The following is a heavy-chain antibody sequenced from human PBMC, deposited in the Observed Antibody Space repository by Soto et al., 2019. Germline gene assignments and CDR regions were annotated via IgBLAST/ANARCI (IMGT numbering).Heavy chain of an antibody. J-gene: IGHJ4*02. D-gene: IGHD7-27*01. CDR3: ANSKLG. CDR1: GFTFSSYA. V-gene: IGHV3-23*01. Sequence: EVQLLESGGGLVQPGGSLGLSCAASGFTFSSYAMSWVRQAPGKGLEWVSASGSGGSTYYADSVKGRFTISRDNSKNTLYLQMNSLRAEDTAVYYCANSKLGGGQGTLVTVSS. CDR2: SGSGGST.